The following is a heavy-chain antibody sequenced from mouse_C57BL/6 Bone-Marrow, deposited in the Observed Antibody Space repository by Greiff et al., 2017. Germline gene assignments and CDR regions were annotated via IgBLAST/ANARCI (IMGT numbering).Heavy chain of an antibody. Sequence: EVTLVESGGGLVKPGGSLKLSCAASGFTFSSYAMSWVRQTPEKRLEWVATISDGGSYTYYPDNVKGRFTISRDNAKNNLYLQMSHLKSEDTAMYYCASLFKKGYWGQGTTLTVPS. D-gene: IGHD6-2*01. CDR3: ASLFKKGY. V-gene: IGHV5-4*03. CDR1: GFTFSSYA. CDR2: ISDGGSYT. J-gene: IGHJ2*01.